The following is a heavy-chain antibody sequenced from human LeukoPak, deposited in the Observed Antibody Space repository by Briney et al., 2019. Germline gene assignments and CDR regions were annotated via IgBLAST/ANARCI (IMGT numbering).Heavy chain of an antibody. CDR1: GLRFSGQY. Sequence: PGGSLRPSCAASGLRFSGQYMIWIRQAPGKGLEWVAFISGSGTDTFYADSVKGRFFISKDNTRDSLSLQMTSLSVEDTAMYYCATLHFYAMGVWGQGTTVTVSS. CDR3: ATLHFYAMGV. CDR2: ISGSGTDT. J-gene: IGHJ6*01. V-gene: IGHV3-11*01.